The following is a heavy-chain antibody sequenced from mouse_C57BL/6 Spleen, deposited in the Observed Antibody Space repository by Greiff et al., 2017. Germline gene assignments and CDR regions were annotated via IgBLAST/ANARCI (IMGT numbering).Heavy chain of an antibody. V-gene: IGHV1-75*01. J-gene: IGHJ4*01. Sequence: QVQLQQSGPELVKPGASVKISCKASGYTFTDYYINWVKQRPGQGLEWIGWIFPGSGSTYYNEKFKGKATFTVDKSSSTAYMLFSSLTSEDSAVXFCAYLPDAMDYWGQGTSVTVSS. CDR1: GYTFTDYY. CDR2: IFPGSGST. CDR3: AYLPDAMDY.